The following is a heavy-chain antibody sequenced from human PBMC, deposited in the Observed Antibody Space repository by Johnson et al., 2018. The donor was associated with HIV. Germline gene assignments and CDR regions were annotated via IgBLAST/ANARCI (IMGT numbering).Heavy chain of an antibody. V-gene: IGHV3-30*04. CDR2: ISYDGINK. D-gene: IGHD7-27*01. CDR3: ARENWGAFDI. J-gene: IGHJ3*02. CDR1: GFTFSSYA. Sequence: QVQLVESGGGVVQPGRSLRLSCAASGFTFSSYAMHWVRQAPGKGLEWVAVISYDGINKYYADSVKGRFTISRDNSKNTLYLQMNSLRAEDTAVYYCARENWGAFDIWGQGTMVTVSS.